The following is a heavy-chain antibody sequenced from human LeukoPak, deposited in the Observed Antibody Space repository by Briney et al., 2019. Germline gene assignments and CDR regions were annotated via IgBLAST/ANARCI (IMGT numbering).Heavy chain of an antibody. V-gene: IGHV4-4*02. CDR3: ARDWLTMVRGVIITVRPVNWFDP. CDR1: GGSISSSNW. Sequence: SETLSLTCAVSGGSISSSNWWSWVRQPPGKGLEWIGEIYHSGSTNYNPSLKSRVTISVDKSKNQFSLKLSSVTAADTAVYYCARDWLTMVRGVIITVRPVNWFDPWGQGTLVTVSS. D-gene: IGHD3-10*01. J-gene: IGHJ5*02. CDR2: IYHSGST.